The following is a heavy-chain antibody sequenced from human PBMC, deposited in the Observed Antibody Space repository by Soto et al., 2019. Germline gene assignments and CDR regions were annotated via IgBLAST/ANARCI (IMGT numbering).Heavy chain of an antibody. CDR3: ASKGTGASSGWYNFDY. CDR1: GFTFSDYY. D-gene: IGHD6-19*01. CDR2: ISSSGSTI. Sequence: GSLRLSCAASGFTFSDYYMSWIRQAPGKGLEWVSYISSSGSTIYYADSVKGRFTISRDNAKNSLYLQMNSLRAEDTAVYYCASKGTGASSGWYNFDYWGQGTLVTVSS. J-gene: IGHJ4*02. V-gene: IGHV3-11*01.